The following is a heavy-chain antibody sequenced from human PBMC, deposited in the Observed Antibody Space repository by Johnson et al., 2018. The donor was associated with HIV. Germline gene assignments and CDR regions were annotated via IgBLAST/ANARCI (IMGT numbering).Heavy chain of an antibody. D-gene: IGHD6-19*01. Sequence: VLLVESGGGVVRPGGSLRLSCAASGLTFEDYGMSWVRQAPGKGLEWVSVIYSGGSTYYADSVKGRFTISRDNSKNTLYLQMNSLRAEDTAVYYCARDSPYSRGWHDAFDIWGQGTMVTVSS. V-gene: IGHV3-66*01. J-gene: IGHJ3*02. CDR2: IYSGGST. CDR3: ARDSPYSRGWHDAFDI. CDR1: GLTFEDYG.